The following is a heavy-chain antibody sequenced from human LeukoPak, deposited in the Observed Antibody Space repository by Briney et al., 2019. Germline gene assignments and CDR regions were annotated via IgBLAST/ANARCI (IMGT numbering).Heavy chain of an antibody. D-gene: IGHD6-13*01. V-gene: IGHV4-30-4*02. CDR1: GGSISSGDYY. J-gene: IGHJ4*02. CDR2: IYYSGST. Sequence: PSETLSLTCTVSGGSISSGDYYWSWIRQPPGKGLEWIGYIYYSGSTYYNPSLKSRVTISVDTSKNQLFLKLRSVTTADTAVYYCATNSSWFDYWGQGTLVTVSS. CDR3: ATNSSWFDY.